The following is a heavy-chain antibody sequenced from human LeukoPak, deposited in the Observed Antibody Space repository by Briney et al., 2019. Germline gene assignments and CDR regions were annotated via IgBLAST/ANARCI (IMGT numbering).Heavy chain of an antibody. D-gene: IGHD3-22*01. CDR2: ISYDGSNK. V-gene: IGHV3-30*18. CDR3: AKIKYYYDSSGYYDLDY. J-gene: IGHJ4*02. Sequence: GRSLRLSCAASGFTFSSYGMHWVRQAQGKGLEWVAVISYDGSNKYYADSVKGRFTISRDNSKNTLYLQMNSLRAEDTAVYYCAKIKYYYDSSGYYDLDYWGQGTLVTVSS. CDR1: GFTFSSYG.